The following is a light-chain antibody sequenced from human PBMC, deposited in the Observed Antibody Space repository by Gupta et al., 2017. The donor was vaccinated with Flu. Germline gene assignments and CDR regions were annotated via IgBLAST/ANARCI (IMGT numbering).Light chain of an antibody. CDR3: QQYYSTPGT. CDR1: QSVLYSSNNKNY. Sequence: DIVMTQSPDSLAVSLGERATNNCKSSQSVLYSSNNKNYLAWYQQKPGQPPKLLIYWASTRESRVPDRFSGSGSGTDFTLTISSLQAEDVAVYYCQQYYSTPGTFGQGTKVEIK. CDR2: WAS. V-gene: IGKV4-1*01. J-gene: IGKJ1*01.